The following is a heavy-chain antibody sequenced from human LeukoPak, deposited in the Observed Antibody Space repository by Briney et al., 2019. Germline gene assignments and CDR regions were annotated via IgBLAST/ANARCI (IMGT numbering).Heavy chain of an antibody. CDR1: GGSISSSSYY. CDR3: ARLPMLRGVIHFDF. Sequence: SETLSLTCTVSGGSISSSSYYWGWIRQPPGKGLEWIGSFYYSGSTYYNPSLKSRVTMSVDTSKNQFSLKLSSVTAADTAVYYCARLPMLRGVIHFDFWGQGTLVTASS. D-gene: IGHD3-10*01. V-gene: IGHV4-39*01. CDR2: FYYSGST. J-gene: IGHJ4*02.